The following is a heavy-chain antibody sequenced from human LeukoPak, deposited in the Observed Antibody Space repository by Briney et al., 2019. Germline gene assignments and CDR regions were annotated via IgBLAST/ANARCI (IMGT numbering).Heavy chain of an antibody. Sequence: GRSLRLSCAASGFTFDDYAMHWVRQAPGKGLEWVSGISWNSGSIGYADSVKGRFTISRDNSKNTLYLQMNSLRAEDTAVYYCAKVPTVVVVAATFDYWGQGTTVTVSS. J-gene: IGHJ4*03. CDR1: GFTFDDYA. D-gene: IGHD2-15*01. CDR2: ISWNSGSI. V-gene: IGHV3-9*01. CDR3: AKVPTVVVVAATFDY.